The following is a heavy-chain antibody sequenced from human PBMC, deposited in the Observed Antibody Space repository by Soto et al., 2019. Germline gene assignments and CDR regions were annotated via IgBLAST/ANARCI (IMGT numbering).Heavy chain of an antibody. D-gene: IGHD6-6*01. V-gene: IGHV3-23*01. CDR1: GFIFDAYG. CDR3: AKCLWSTIAAREGFDY. CDR2: TSGSGGST. J-gene: IGHJ4*02. Sequence: EVQLLESGGGVVQPGGALRLSCAASGFIFDAYGMTWVRQAPGRGLEWVSGTSGSGGSTFYADAVKGRFTISRDNSKNTLYLEMSSLRADDTAIYYCAKCLWSTIAAREGFDYWGQGTLVTVS.